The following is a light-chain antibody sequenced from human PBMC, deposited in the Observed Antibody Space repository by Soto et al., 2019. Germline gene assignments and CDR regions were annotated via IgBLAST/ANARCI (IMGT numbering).Light chain of an antibody. CDR3: QQYGSSPPIT. J-gene: IGKJ5*01. CDR1: QSVSSSF. Sequence: EIVLTQSPGTLSLSLGERATLSCRASQSVSSSFLAWYQQKPGQAPRLLIYGASSRATGIPERFSGSGSGTDFTLTISRLEPEDFSVYYCQQYGSSPPITFGQGTRLEIK. CDR2: GAS. V-gene: IGKV3-20*01.